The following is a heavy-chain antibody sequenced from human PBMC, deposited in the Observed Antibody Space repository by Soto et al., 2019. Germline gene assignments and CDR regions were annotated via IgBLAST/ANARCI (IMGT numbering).Heavy chain of an antibody. V-gene: IGHV3-15*01. D-gene: IGHD3-10*01. J-gene: IGHJ4*02. Sequence: EVQLVESGGGLVKPGGSLRLSCAVSGFTFSKAWMSWVRQAPGMGLEWVGRIKSQIDGGTTDYAAPVKGRFTISRDDSKKTLYLQTNSMKTEDTAVYYCTTYADVLLWFGDLRDGLHYWGPGTLVTVSS. CDR2: IKSQIDGGTT. CDR3: TTYADVLLWFGDLRDGLHY. CDR1: GFTFSKAW.